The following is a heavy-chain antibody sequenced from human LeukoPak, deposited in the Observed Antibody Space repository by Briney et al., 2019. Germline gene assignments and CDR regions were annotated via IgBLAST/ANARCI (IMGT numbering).Heavy chain of an antibody. Sequence: KTSETLSLTCTVSGYSISSGYYWGWIRQPPGKGLEWIGSIYHSGSTYYNPSLKSRVTISVDTSKNQFSLKLSSVTAADTAVYYCARHSDYYDSSGYPDIWGQGTMVTVSS. CDR2: IYHSGST. CDR3: ARHSDYYDSSGYPDI. J-gene: IGHJ3*02. CDR1: GYSISSGYY. V-gene: IGHV4-38-2*02. D-gene: IGHD3-22*01.